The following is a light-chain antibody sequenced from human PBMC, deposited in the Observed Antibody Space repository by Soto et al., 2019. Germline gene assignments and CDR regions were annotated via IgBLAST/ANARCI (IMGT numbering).Light chain of an antibody. CDR3: QQYNNWPPFT. J-gene: IGKJ3*01. V-gene: IGKV3-15*01. CDR2: GAS. Sequence: EIVMTQSPATLSVSPGERATLSCRASQSVSGNLAWYQQKPGQAPRLLIYGASTRVTGIPARFSGSGSGTEFTLTISSLQSEDFAVYYCQQYNNWPPFTFGPGTKVDIK. CDR1: QSVSGN.